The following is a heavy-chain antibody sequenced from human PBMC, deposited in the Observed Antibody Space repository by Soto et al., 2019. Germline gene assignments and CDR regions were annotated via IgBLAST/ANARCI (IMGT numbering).Heavy chain of an antibody. CDR3: ATDDYSTSSPFDY. D-gene: IGHD6-6*01. V-gene: IGHV4-59*01. CDR2: IYYSGST. J-gene: IGHJ4*02. Sequence: SETLSLTCTVSGGSISNYYWSWVRQPPGKGLEWIGYIYYSGSTNYNPSLQSRVTISVDTSKNQFSLKLSSVTAADTAVYYCATDDYSTSSPFDYWGQGTLVTVSS. CDR1: GGSISNYY.